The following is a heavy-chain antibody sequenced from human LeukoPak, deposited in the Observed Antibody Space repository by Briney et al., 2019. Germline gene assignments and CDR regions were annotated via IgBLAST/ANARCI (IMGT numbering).Heavy chain of an antibody. V-gene: IGHV4-34*01. CDR3: AGTLVGATAPFDY. Sequence: SETLSLTCAVYGGSFSGYYWSWIRQPPGKGLEWIGEINHSGSTNYNPSLKSRVTISVDTSKNQFSLKLSSVTAADTAVYYCAGTLVGATAPFDYWGQGTLVTVSS. D-gene: IGHD1-26*01. J-gene: IGHJ4*02. CDR1: GGSFSGYY. CDR2: INHSGST.